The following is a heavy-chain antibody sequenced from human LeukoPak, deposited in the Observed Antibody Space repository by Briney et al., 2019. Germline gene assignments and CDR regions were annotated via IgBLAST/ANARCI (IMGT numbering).Heavy chain of an antibody. Sequence: PGGSLRLSCAASGFTFSSYGMHWVRQAPGKGLEWVAFIWYDGSSKYYADPVKGRFTISRDNSKNTLNLQMNSLRAEDTAVYYCARGGTAGSARDFDYWGQGTLVTVSS. V-gene: IGHV3-30*02. CDR2: IWYDGSSK. D-gene: IGHD3-10*01. J-gene: IGHJ4*02. CDR1: GFTFSSYG. CDR3: ARGGTAGSARDFDY.